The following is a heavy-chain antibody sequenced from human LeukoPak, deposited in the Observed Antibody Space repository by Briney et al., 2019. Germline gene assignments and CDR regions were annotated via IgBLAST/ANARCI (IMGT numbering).Heavy chain of an antibody. D-gene: IGHD3-22*01. V-gene: IGHV3-43D*03. CDR3: AKDATYYYDSSGYYPDY. CDR2: ISWDGGST. J-gene: IGHJ4*02. CDR1: GFTFDDYA. Sequence: GGSLRLSCAASGFTFDDYAMHWVRQAPGKGLEWVSLISWDGGSTYYADSVKGRFTISRDNSKNSLYLQMNSLRAEDTALYYCAKDATYYYDSSGYYPDYWGQGTLITVSS.